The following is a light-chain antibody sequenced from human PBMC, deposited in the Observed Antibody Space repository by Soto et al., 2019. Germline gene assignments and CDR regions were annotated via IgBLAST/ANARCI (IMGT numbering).Light chain of an antibody. Sequence: QAVVTQPPSVSETPGQRVTISCSGSSSNVGSNSVQWYQQFPGTAPKLLIYSNDKRPSGVPDQFSGSKSGTSASLAISGLQSDDAADYYCATWDDSLNAWVFGGGTKLTVL. J-gene: IGLJ3*02. CDR3: ATWDDSLNAWV. CDR2: SND. V-gene: IGLV1-44*01. CDR1: SSNVGSNS.